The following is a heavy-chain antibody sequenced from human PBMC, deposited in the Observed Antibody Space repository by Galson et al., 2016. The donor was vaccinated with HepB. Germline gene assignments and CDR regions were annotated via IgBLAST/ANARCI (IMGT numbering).Heavy chain of an antibody. J-gene: IGHJ6*02. CDR2: ISSGGRPI. D-gene: IGHD3-22*01. Sequence: SLRLSCAASGFTFSSFSMNWVRQAPGKGLEWLAYISSGGRPIYYADSVTGRFTISRDNAKNSLYLQMNRLTDEDTAVYYCARDVDSSGSMDVWGQGATVTVSS. CDR1: GFTFSSFS. V-gene: IGHV3-48*02. CDR3: ARDVDSSGSMDV.